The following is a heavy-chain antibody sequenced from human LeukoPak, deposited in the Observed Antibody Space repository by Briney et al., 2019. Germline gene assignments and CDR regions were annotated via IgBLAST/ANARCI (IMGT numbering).Heavy chain of an antibody. CDR3: ASVNNYYFDY. V-gene: IGHV3-30*03. J-gene: IGHJ4*02. Sequence: GGSLRLSCAASGFTFSSYSMNWVRQAPGKGLEWVAVISYDGSNKYYADSVKGRFTISRDNSKNTLYLQMNSLRAEDTAVYYCASVNNYYFDYWGQGTLVTVSS. CDR1: GFTFSSYS. CDR2: ISYDGSNK.